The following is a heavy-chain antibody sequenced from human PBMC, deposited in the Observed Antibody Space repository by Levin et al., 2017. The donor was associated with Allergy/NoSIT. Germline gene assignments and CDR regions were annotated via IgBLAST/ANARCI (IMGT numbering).Heavy chain of an antibody. D-gene: IGHD5-18*01. V-gene: IGHV3-7*01. CDR1: GFSFSSYW. CDR2: IKEDGSEK. Sequence: QRGESLKISCAASGFSFSSYWMTWVRQAPGKGLEWVANIKEDGSEKYYVDSVKGRFTISRDNAENSLHLQMNSLRAEDTAVYYCGTLDTRMVDDYWGQGTLVTVSS. J-gene: IGHJ4*02. CDR3: GTLDTRMVDDY.